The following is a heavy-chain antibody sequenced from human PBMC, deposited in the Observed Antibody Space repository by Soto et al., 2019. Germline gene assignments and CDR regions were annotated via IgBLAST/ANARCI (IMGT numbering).Heavy chain of an antibody. CDR2: ISGSGGST. CDR1: GFTFSSYA. J-gene: IGHJ4*02. Sequence: GGSLRLSCAASGFTFSSYAMSWVHQAPGKGLEWVSAISGSGGSTYYADSVKGRFTISRDNSKNTLYLQMNSLRAEDTAVYYCVRTLAAYYYGSGSYYIGPFDYWGQGTLVTVSS. CDR3: VRTLAAYYYGSGSYYIGPFDY. D-gene: IGHD3-10*01. V-gene: IGHV3-23*01.